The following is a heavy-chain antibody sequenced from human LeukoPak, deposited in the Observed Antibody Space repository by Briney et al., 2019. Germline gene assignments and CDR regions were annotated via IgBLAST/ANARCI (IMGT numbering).Heavy chain of an antibody. D-gene: IGHD4-23*01. V-gene: IGHV3-48*04. CDR3: ARDVTYHGGDWFDP. CDR1: EFTFSSYS. J-gene: IGHJ5*02. Sequence: PGGSLRLSCAASEFTFSSYSMSWVRQAPGKGLEWVSYISSTASSIYYADSVKGRVTISRDNAKNTLYLQMNSLRAEDTAVYYCARDVTYHGGDWFDPWGQGTLVTGSS. CDR2: ISSTASSI.